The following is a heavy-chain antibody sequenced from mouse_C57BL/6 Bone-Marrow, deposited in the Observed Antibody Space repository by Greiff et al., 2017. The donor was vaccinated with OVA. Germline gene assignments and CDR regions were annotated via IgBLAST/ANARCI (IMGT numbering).Heavy chain of an antibody. CDR1: GFTFSSYA. CDR2: ISSGGDYI. V-gene: IGHV5-9-1*02. CDR3: TRWGLRRGWYFDV. D-gene: IGHD2-4*01. Sequence: EVQLVESGEGLVKPGGSLKLSCAASGFTFSSYAMSWVRQTPEKRLEWVAYISSGGDYIYYADTVKGRFTISRDHARNTLYLQMSSLKSEDTALYYCTRWGLRRGWYFDVWGTGTTVTVSS. J-gene: IGHJ1*03.